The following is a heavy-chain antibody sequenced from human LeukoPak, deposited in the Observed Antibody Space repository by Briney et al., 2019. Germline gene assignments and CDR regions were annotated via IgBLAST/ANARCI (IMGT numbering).Heavy chain of an antibody. CDR3: ARDFDRRTRKIGRDSLYYYYYYMDV. Sequence: GGSLRLSCAASGFTFSSYGMGWVRQAPGKGLEWVSSISGGGETTYYADSVKGRFPISRDNAKNSLYLQMNSLRAEDTAVYYCARDFDRRTRKIGRDSLYYYYYYMDVWGKGTTVTVSS. V-gene: IGHV3-23*01. D-gene: IGHD3-9*01. J-gene: IGHJ6*03. CDR2: ISGGGETT. CDR1: GFTFSSYG.